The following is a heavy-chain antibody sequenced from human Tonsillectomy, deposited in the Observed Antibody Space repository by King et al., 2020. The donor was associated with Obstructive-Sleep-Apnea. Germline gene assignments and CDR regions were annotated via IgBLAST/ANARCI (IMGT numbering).Heavy chain of an antibody. V-gene: IGHV3-9*01. CDR3: AKDSGAAAGRFDY. CDR1: GFTFDDYA. D-gene: IGHD6-13*01. J-gene: IGHJ4*02. Sequence: VQLVESGGGLVQPGRTLRLSCAASGFTFDDYAMHWVRQAPGKGLEWVSGISWNSGSIGYADSVKGRFTISRDNAKNSLYLQMNSLRAEDTALYYCAKDSGAAAGRFDYWGQGTLVTVSS. CDR2: ISWNSGSI.